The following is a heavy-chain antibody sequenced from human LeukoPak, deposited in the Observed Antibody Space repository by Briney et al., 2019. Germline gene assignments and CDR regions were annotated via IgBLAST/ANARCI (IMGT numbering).Heavy chain of an antibody. Sequence: SETLSLTCTVSGGSISSYYWSWVRQPPGKGLEWIGYIYYSGSTNYNPSLKSRVTISVDTSKNQFSLKLSSVTAADTAVYHCAIFGRGGYYYMDVWGKGTTVTVSS. D-gene: IGHD2-21*01. CDR3: AIFGRGGYYYMDV. J-gene: IGHJ6*03. V-gene: IGHV4-59*01. CDR1: GGSISSYY. CDR2: IYYSGST.